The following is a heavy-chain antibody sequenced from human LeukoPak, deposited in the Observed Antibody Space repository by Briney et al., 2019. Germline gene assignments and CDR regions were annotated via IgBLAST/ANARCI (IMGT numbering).Heavy chain of an antibody. CDR1: GFTFSSYG. J-gene: IGHJ6*03. CDR2: IYSGGST. V-gene: IGHV3-66*01. Sequence: PGGSLRLSCAASGFTFSSYGMSWVRQAPGKGLEWVSVIYSGGSTYYADSVKGRFTISRDNSKNTLYLQMNSLRAEDTAVYYCARDPSSWYYYYMDVWGKGTTVTVSS. CDR3: ARDPSSWYYYYMDV. D-gene: IGHD6-13*01.